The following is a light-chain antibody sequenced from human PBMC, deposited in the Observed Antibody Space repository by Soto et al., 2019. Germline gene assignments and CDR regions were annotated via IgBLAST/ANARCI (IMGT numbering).Light chain of an antibody. J-gene: IGKJ1*01. CDR2: GAS. V-gene: IGKV3-20*01. CDR1: QSVSSSY. Sequence: IVLTQSPGTVSLSPAERATLSCWASQSVSSSYLAWYQQKPGQAPRLLIYGASKRATGIPDRFSGSGSGTDFTLTISRLEPEDFAVYYCQQYGSSPLTFGQGTKVDIK. CDR3: QQYGSSPLT.